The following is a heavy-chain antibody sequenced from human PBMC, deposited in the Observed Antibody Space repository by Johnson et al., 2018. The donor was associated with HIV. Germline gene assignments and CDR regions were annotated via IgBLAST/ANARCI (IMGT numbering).Heavy chain of an antibody. CDR2: ISYDGSNK. D-gene: IGHD6-6*01. J-gene: IGHJ3*02. CDR3: ARDRGAGSSGAFDI. CDR1: GFTFSSYA. V-gene: IGHV3-30*04. Sequence: QVQLVESGGGVVQPGRSLRLSCAASGFTFSSYAMHWVRQAPGKGLEWVAVISYDGSNKYYADSVKGRLTISRDNSKNTLYLQMNSLRAEDTAVYYCARDRGAGSSGAFDIWGQGTMVTVSS.